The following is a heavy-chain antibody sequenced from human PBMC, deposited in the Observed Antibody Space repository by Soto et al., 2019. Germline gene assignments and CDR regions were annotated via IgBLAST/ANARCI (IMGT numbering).Heavy chain of an antibody. CDR2: IKQDGSET. CDR1: GFSISDYW. CDR3: VTLPDHTFHI. V-gene: IGHV3-7*01. J-gene: IGHJ3*02. Sequence: EVQLVASGGGLVQPGGSLILSCAASGFSISDYWMTWVRQAPGKGLEWVASIKQDGSETYYVDSVRGRFSISRDNAKNSLYLQMNSLRAEDTAVYYCVTLPDHTFHIWGQGTMVTVSS.